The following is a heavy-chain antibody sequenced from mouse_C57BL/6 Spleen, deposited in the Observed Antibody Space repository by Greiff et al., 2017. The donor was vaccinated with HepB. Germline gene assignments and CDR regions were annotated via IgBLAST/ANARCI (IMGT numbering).Heavy chain of an antibody. J-gene: IGHJ3*01. CDR1: GFTFSDYY. D-gene: IGHD2-4*01. CDR3: ARHPYDYDGAY. V-gene: IGHV5-12*01. Sequence: EVNVVESGGGLVQPGGSLKLSCAASGFTFSDYYMYWVRQTPEKRLEWVAYISNGGGSTYYPDTVKGRFTISRDNAKNTLYLQMSRLKSEDTAMYYCARHPYDYDGAYWGQGTLVTVSA. CDR2: ISNGGGST.